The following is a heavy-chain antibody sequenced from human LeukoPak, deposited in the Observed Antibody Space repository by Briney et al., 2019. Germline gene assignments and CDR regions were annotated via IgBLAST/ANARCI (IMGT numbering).Heavy chain of an antibody. CDR3: ARQMGSFDS. D-gene: IGHD5-24*01. CDR2: TYYRSKWYN. CDR1: GDSDSSNSAA. Sequence: SQTLSLTCAISGDSDSSNSAAWNWIRQSPSNCLEWLGRTYYRSKWYNDYAESVKSRITVNPDTSMNQFSLQLNSVTPEDTAVYYCARQMGSFDSWGQGTLVTVPS. V-gene: IGHV6-1*01. J-gene: IGHJ5*01.